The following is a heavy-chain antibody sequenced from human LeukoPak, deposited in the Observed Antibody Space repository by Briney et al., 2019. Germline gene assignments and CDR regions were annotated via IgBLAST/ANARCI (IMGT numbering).Heavy chain of an antibody. CDR2: VSGSGGST. Sequence: GGSLRLSCAASGFTFSSYAMSWVRQARGKGLEWVSAVSGSGGSTYYADSVKGRLTISRDNSKNTLYLQMNSLRAEDTALYYCAKSGSGSYYKGGYDNWGQGTLVTVSS. V-gene: IGHV3-23*01. D-gene: IGHD3-10*01. CDR3: AKSGSGSYYKGGYDN. J-gene: IGHJ4*02. CDR1: GFTFSSYA.